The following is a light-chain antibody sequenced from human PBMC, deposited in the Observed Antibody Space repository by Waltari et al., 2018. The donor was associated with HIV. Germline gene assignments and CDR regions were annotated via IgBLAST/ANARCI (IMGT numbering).Light chain of an antibody. CDR1: SSDVGAYNY. J-gene: IGLJ2*01. Sequence: SALAQPPSASGSAGQSVTISCTGTSSDVGAYNYVSWYQQHPGKSPKLIIYDVTKRPSGVPDRCSGSKSGNSASLTVSGLQGEDEADYYCSSYADSDTPVVFGGGTKLTVL. V-gene: IGLV2-8*01. CDR3: SSYADSDTPVV. CDR2: DVT.